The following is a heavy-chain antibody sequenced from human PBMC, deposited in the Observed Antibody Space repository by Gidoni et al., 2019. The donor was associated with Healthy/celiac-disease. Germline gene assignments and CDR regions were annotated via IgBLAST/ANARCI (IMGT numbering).Heavy chain of an antibody. CDR1: GCPFSSHR. CDR2: ISSSSRYI. V-gene: IGHV3-21*01. J-gene: IGHJ3*02. Sequence: EVQLVESGGGLVKPGGSLRLACAASGCPFSSHRLNWVRQAPGKGREGVSSISSSSRYIYYADSVKGRFTISRDNAKNSLYLQMNSLRAEDTAVYYCARGGDEYSSGWYDAFDIWGQGTMVTVSS. D-gene: IGHD6-19*01. CDR3: ARGGDEYSSGWYDAFDI.